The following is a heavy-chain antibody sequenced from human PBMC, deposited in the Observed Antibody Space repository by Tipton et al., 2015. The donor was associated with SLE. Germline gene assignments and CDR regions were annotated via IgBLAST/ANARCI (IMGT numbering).Heavy chain of an antibody. CDR3: ARYTWDDIGY. V-gene: IGHV4-61*09. J-gene: IGHJ4*02. CDR2: IHTSGST. CDR1: GGSISSDRYY. D-gene: IGHD1-20*01. Sequence: TLSLTCTVSGGSISSDRYYWSWTRQPAGKGLEWIGHIHTSGSTKYNPSLKRRVTISVDTSKNQLSLKLTSVTAADTAVYYCARYTWDDIGYWGQGTLVTVSS.